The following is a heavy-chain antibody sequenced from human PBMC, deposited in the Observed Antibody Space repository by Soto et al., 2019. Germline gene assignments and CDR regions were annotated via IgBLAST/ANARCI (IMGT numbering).Heavy chain of an antibody. V-gene: IGHV1-18*01. D-gene: IGHD3-10*01. CDR1: GYTFTSYG. Sequence: ASVKVSCKASGYTFTSYGISWVRQAPGQGLEWMGWISAYNGNTNYAQKLQGRVTMTTDTSTSTAYMELRSLRSDDTAVYYCARVVHYYGSGSYLGSYSYYMAVWGKETPLTVSS. CDR3: ARVVHYYGSGSYLGSYSYYMAV. J-gene: IGHJ6*03. CDR2: ISAYNGNT.